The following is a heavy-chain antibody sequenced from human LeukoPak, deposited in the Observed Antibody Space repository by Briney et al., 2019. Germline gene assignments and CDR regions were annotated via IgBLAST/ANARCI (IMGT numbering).Heavy chain of an antibody. D-gene: IGHD3-3*01. Sequence: ASVKVSCKASGYTFTGYYMDWVRQAPGQGLEWMGWINPNSGGTNYAQKFQGRLTMTRDTSISTAYMELSRLRSDATAVYYCARDGEEITIFGVAPAADWGQGTLVTVSS. CDR2: INPNSGGT. CDR3: ARDGEEITIFGVAPAAD. CDR1: GYTFTGYY. J-gene: IGHJ4*02. V-gene: IGHV1-2*02.